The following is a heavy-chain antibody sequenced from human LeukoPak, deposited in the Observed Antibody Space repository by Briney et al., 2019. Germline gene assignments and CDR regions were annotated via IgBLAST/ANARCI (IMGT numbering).Heavy chain of an antibody. J-gene: IGHJ3*02. Sequence: ASVKVSFKASGYTFTGYYMHWVRQAPGQGLEWMGWINPNSGGTNYAQKFQGRVTMTRDTSISTAYMELSRLRSDDTAVYYCATIKEVRGVMVDAFDIWGQGTMVTVSS. CDR2: INPNSGGT. CDR3: ATIKEVRGVMVDAFDI. CDR1: GYTFTGYY. V-gene: IGHV1-2*02. D-gene: IGHD3-10*01.